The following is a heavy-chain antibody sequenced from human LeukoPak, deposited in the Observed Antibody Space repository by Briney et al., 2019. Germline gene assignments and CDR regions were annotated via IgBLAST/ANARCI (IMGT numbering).Heavy chain of an antibody. CDR3: ARGGSPPEALGDTFDI. Sequence: GGSLRLSCAASGFTVSSNYMSWVRQAPGKGLEWVSVIYSGGSTYYADSVKGRFTISRDNSKNTLYLQMNSLRAGDTAVYYCARGGSPPEALGDTFDIWGQGTMVTVSS. J-gene: IGHJ3*02. CDR2: IYSGGST. D-gene: IGHD1-26*01. V-gene: IGHV3-66*01. CDR1: GFTVSSNY.